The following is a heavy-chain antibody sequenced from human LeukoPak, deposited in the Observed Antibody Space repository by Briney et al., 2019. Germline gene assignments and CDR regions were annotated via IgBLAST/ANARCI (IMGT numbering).Heavy chain of an antibody. CDR1: GFTFSSYA. V-gene: IGHV3-23*01. CDR2: ISGSGGST. D-gene: IGHD3-3*01. Sequence: GGSLRLSCAASGFTFSSYAMSWVRQAPGKGLEWVSAISGSGGSTYYAGSVKGRFTISRDNSKNTLCLQMNSLRAEDTAVYYCAKDLWESGLKAFDYWGQGTLVTVSS. J-gene: IGHJ4*02. CDR3: AKDLWESGLKAFDY.